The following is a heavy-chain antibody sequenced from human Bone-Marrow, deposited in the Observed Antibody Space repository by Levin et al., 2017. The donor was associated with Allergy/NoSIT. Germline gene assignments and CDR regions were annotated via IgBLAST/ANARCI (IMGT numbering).Heavy chain of an antibody. CDR3: VRHSFGFLQSRVYFDR. CDR1: GDSVGRNH. V-gene: IGHV4-59*08. Sequence: SETLSLTCAVSGDSVGRNHWSWIRQSPEKGLEWLGYIYDSDVTNYNPSLKSRVAMSVDTSKNHFSLNLRSVTAADTAMYYCVRHSFGFLQSRVYFDRWGQGTLVIVSS. J-gene: IGHJ4*02. D-gene: IGHD5-24*01. CDR2: IYDSDVT.